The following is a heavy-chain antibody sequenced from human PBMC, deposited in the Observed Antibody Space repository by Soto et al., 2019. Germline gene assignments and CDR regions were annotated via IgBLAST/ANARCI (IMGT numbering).Heavy chain of an antibody. Sequence: QVQLQESGPRLVKPSETLSLTCNVFGVSMRSYFWSWIRQSPGKGLDWIGYIYYSGSINYNPSLQSRVSISVDTSKNQFSLRLTSVTTADTAVYYCAGGARVAAAATPPSHWGQGTLVSVSS. J-gene: IGHJ1*01. CDR1: GVSMRSYF. CDR2: IYYSGSI. V-gene: IGHV4-59*01. CDR3: AGGARVAAAATPPSH. D-gene: IGHD6-13*01.